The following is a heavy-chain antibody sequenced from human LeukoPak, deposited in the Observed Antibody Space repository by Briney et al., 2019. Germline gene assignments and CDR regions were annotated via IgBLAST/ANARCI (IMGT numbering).Heavy chain of an antibody. CDR3: ARGRGGYGY. V-gene: IGHV4-34*01. Sequence: SETLSLTCAVYGGSFSGYYWSWIRQPPGKGLELIGEINHSGSTNYNPSLKSRVTISVGTSKNQFSLKLSSVTAADTAVYYCARGRGGYGYWGQGTLVTVSS. CDR1: GGSFSGYY. CDR2: INHSGST. D-gene: IGHD5-12*01. J-gene: IGHJ4*02.